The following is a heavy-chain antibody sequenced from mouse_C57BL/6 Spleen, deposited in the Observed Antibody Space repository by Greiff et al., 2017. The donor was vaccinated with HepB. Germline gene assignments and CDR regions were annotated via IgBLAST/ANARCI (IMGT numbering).Heavy chain of an antibody. CDR3: RRSYYGYEFAY. J-gene: IGHJ3*01. V-gene: IGHV5-9-1*02. CDR1: GFTFSSYA. CDR2: ISSGGDYI. D-gene: IGHD2-2*01. Sequence: EVQLVESGAGLVKPGGSLKLSCAASGFTFSSYAMSWVRQTPEKRLEWVAYISSGGDYIYYADTLKGRFTLSRDNARNTMDLQLSSLKSEDTAMYYCRRSYYGYEFAYWGQGTLVTVSA.